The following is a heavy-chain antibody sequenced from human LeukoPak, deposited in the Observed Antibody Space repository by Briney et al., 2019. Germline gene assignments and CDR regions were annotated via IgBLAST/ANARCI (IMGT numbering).Heavy chain of an antibody. Sequence: GESLKISCKGSGYSFTTYWIGWVRQMPGEGLEWMGIIYPGDSDTRYSPSFQGQVTISADKSISTAYLQWRSLKASDTAMYYCARSPSGYCSGGSCYLHYFDYWGQGTLVTVSS. V-gene: IGHV5-51*01. CDR2: IYPGDSDT. D-gene: IGHD2-15*01. CDR1: GYSFTTYW. J-gene: IGHJ4*02. CDR3: ARSPSGYCSGGSCYLHYFDY.